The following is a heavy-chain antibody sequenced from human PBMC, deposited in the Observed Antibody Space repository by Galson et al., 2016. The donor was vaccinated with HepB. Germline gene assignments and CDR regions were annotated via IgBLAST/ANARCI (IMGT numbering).Heavy chain of an antibody. CDR2: INPDGSAK. CDR3: ARGGGHLDY. V-gene: IGHV3-7*05. CDR1: GFTFSDSY. D-gene: IGHD3-10*01. Sequence: SLRLSCAASGFTFSDSYMSWVRQAPGRGLEWVANINPDGSAKYYVDSLKGRFTISRDNARTSLYLQMNSLGAEDTGVYYCARGGGHLDYWGQGTLVTVSS. J-gene: IGHJ4*02.